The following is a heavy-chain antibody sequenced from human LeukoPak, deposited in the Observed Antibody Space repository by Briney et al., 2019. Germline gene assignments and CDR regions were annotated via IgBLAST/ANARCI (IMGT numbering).Heavy chain of an antibody. CDR1: GLTFSSFG. D-gene: IGHD2-2*02. V-gene: IGHV3-21*01. Sequence: GGSLRLSCAASGLTFSSFGMNWVRQAPGKGLGWVSSISSSSSYIYYADSVKGRFTISRDNAKNSLYLQMNSLRAEDTAVYYCARGGVPAAITDYWGQGTLVTVSS. CDR3: ARGGVPAAITDY. CDR2: ISSSSSYI. J-gene: IGHJ4*02.